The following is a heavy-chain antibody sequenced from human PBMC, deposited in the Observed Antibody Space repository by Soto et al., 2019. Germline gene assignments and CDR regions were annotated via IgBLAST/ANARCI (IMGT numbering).Heavy chain of an antibody. V-gene: IGHV1-18*04. CDR3: ARFFFWSGYPIRGAFDI. D-gene: IGHD3-3*01. Sequence: QVQLVQSGAEVKKPGASVKVSCKASGYTFTSYGISWVRQAPGQGLEWMGWISAYNGNTNYAQKLQGRVTMTTDTPTSTDYMELRSLRSDDTAVYYCARFFFWSGYPIRGAFDIWGQGTMVTVSS. CDR1: GYTFTSYG. J-gene: IGHJ3*02. CDR2: ISAYNGNT.